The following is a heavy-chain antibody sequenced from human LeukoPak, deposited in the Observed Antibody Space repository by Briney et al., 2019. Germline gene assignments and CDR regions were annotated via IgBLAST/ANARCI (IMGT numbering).Heavy chain of an antibody. J-gene: IGHJ4*02. CDR2: ISGSGGST. D-gene: IGHD6-19*01. V-gene: IGHV3-23*01. CDR1: GFTFSSYA. Sequence: PGGSLRLSCAASGFTFSSYAMSWVRQAPGKGLEWVSAISGSGGSTYYADSVKGRFTISRDNSKNTLYLQMNSLRAEDTAVYYCAKVLDGESSGWYGLATFDYWGQGTLVTVSS. CDR3: AKVLDGESSGWYGLATFDY.